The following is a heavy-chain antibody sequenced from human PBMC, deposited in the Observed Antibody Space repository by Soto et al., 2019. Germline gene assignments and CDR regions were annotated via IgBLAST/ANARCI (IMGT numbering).Heavy chain of an antibody. J-gene: IGHJ6*02. Sequence: EEQLVESGGGLVQPGGSLRLSCAASGFTFTRFAMNWVRQAPGKGLEWIAYISSTGRTIYYADSVKGRFTISRDNAKNSLFVQMNSLRDEDTALYYCARLLGGGSSPYYYFGMDVWGQGTTVTVSS. CDR3: ARLLGGGSSPYYYFGMDV. CDR1: GFTFTRFA. D-gene: IGHD6-13*01. V-gene: IGHV3-48*02. CDR2: ISSTGRTI.